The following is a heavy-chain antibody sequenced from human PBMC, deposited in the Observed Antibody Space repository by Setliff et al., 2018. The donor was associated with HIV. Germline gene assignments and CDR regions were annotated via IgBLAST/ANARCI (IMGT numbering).Heavy chain of an antibody. D-gene: IGHD6-19*01. J-gene: IGHJ3*02. CDR2: VKIDSDGGTI. Sequence: GGSLRLSCTGSGFTFGDHAIHWVRQAPGKGLEWVGRVKIDSDGGTIDYAAPVQGRFVISRDDSQNLLSLQLNALRTEDTGVYYCTTATIPPAGWGALDIWGPGTTVTVSS. CDR1: GFTFGDHA. V-gene: IGHV3-15*01. CDR3: TTATIPPAGWGALDI.